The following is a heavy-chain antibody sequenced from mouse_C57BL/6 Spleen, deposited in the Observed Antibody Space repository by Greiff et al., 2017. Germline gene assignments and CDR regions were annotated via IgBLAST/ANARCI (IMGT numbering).Heavy chain of an antibody. CDR3: AREGYLYYGSKGTYFDY. CDR2: INPNYGTT. Sequence: EVQLQQSGPELVKPGASVKISCKASGYSFTDYNMNWVQQSNGKSLEWIGVINPNYGTTSSNQKFNVKATLTVDQSSSTAYMQLNSLPSDDSAVYYCAREGYLYYGSKGTYFDYGGQGTTLTVSS. D-gene: IGHD1-1*01. CDR1: GYSFTDYN. J-gene: IGHJ2*01. V-gene: IGHV1-39*01.